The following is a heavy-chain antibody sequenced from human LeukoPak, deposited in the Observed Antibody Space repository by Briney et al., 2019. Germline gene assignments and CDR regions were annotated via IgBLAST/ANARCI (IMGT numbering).Heavy chain of an antibody. D-gene: IGHD3-22*01. V-gene: IGHV3-23*01. Sequence: GGSLRLSCTASGFAFDEHGMSWVRQVPGKGLEWVSAISGSGGRTYYADSVKGRFTISRDNSKNTLYLQMNSLRAEDTAVYYCAKDSLTMIVVVIFDVWGQGTTVTVSS. CDR2: ISGSGGRT. J-gene: IGHJ6*02. CDR3: AKDSLTMIVVVIFDV. CDR1: GFAFDEHG.